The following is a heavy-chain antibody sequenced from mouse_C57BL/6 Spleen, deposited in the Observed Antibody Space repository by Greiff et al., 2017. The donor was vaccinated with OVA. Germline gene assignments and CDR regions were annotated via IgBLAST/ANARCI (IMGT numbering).Heavy chain of an antibody. Sequence: EVQLVESGGGLVKPGGSLKLSCAASGFTFSDYGMHWVRQAPEKGLEWVAYISSGSSTIYYADTVKGRFTISRDNATNTLFLQMTSLRSEDTVMYYCARAMGTTEAMDYWGQGTSVTVSS. CDR1: GFTFSDYG. CDR2: ISSGSSTI. CDR3: ARAMGTTEAMDY. V-gene: IGHV5-17*01. J-gene: IGHJ4*01. D-gene: IGHD2-3*01.